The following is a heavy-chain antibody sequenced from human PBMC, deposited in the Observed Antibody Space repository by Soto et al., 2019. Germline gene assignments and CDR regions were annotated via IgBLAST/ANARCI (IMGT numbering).Heavy chain of an antibody. D-gene: IGHD6-6*01. CDR1: GLSFSSYA. V-gene: IGHV3-23*01. CDR3: AKGGPYSSSPFGDY. Sequence: GSLRLSCAASGLSFSSYAMSWVRQAPGKGLEWVSVVSGSGGNTYYADSVKGRFTISRDNSQNTLFLQMNSLRAEDTAVYYCAKGGPYSSSPFGDYWGQGTLVTVSS. CDR2: VSGSGGNT. J-gene: IGHJ4*02.